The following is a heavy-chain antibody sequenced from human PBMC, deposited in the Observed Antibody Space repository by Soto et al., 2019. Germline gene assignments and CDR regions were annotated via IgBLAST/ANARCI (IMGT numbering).Heavy chain of an antibody. CDR3: VRHHPRPLAALEIPFDF. J-gene: IGHJ4*02. V-gene: IGHV4-4*09. D-gene: IGHD6-25*01. CDR1: GDSIVDSR. Sequence: WETLSLTAPVSGDSIVDSRWSWIRPPPGKGLEWIGLTVSRGSATYNPSLKSRVTISVDTSKNQLSLKLTAVTAADTAVYFCVRHHPRPLAALEIPFDFWGKGTLVTVSS. CDR2: TVSRGSA.